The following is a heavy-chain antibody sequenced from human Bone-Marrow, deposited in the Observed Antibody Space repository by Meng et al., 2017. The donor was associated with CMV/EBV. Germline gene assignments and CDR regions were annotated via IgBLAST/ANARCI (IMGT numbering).Heavy chain of an antibody. CDR3: ARRKYYDFWSGHLDGMDV. J-gene: IGHJ6*02. Sequence: GGSLRLSCAASGFTFSSYEMNWVRQAPGKGLEWVSYISSSGSIIYYADSVKGRFTISRDNAKNSLYLQMNSLRAEDTAVYYCARRKYYDFWSGHLDGMDVWGQGTTVTFSS. CDR2: ISSSGSII. CDR1: GFTFSSYE. D-gene: IGHD3-3*01. V-gene: IGHV3-48*03.